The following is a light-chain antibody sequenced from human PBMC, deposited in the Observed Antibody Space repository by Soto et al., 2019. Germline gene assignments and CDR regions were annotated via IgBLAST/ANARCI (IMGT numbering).Light chain of an antibody. CDR2: GAS. J-gene: IGKJ1*01. V-gene: IGKV3-15*01. CDR1: QSLSNN. CDR3: HQYNNWPQT. Sequence: EIVMTPSPASLSVSPGERATLSCRASQSLSNNLAWYQQKPGQAPRLLIYGASTRASGIPVNFSGSGSGTEFTLTISSLQSEDFAIYYCHQYNNWPQTFGQGTKVDIK.